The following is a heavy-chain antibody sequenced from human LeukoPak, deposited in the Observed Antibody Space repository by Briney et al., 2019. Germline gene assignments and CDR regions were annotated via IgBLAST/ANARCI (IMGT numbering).Heavy chain of an antibody. Sequence: ASVKVSCKASGYTFTGYFIHWLRHAPGQGLEWMGWIDPPSGATNSAQKFQDRVTMTRDRSIGTAYIEMRGLNSDDTAVYYCARSGFSTGFYLDFWGQGTLVPVSS. CDR2: IDPPSGAT. J-gene: IGHJ4*02. D-gene: IGHD6-19*01. CDR3: ARSGFSTGFYLDF. CDR1: GYTFTGYF. V-gene: IGHV1-2*02.